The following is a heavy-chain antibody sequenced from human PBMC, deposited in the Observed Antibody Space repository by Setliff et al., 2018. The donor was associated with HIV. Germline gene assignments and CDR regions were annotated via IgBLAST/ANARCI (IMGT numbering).Heavy chain of an antibody. J-gene: IGHJ4*02. D-gene: IGHD6-19*01. V-gene: IGHV4-39*01. Sequence: PWETLSLTCSVSGGPITSNTYFWDWIRQAPGKGLEWIGSIYHSGNTYYNPSLKSRVSISVDTSKRQFSLKLTSVTAGDSALYYCARRRGQKATGWYYFDFWGQGALVTVS. CDR1: GGPITSNTYF. CDR3: ARRRGQKATGWYYFDF. CDR2: IYHSGNT.